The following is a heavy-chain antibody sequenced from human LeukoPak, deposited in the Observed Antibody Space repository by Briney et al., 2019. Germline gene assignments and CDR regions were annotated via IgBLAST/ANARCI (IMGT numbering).Heavy chain of an antibody. V-gene: IGHV4-61*01. CDR3: GRGGGDYSSSYLFDY. J-gene: IGHJ4*02. CDR1: GGSVSSGSYY. D-gene: IGHD6-6*01. CDR2: IYYSGST. Sequence: SETLSLTCTVSGGSVSSGSYYWSWIRQPPGKGLEWIGYIYYSGSTNYNPSLKSRVTISVDTSKNQFSLKLCSVTAPDTAVYCCGRGGGDYSSSYLFDYWGQGTLVTVSS.